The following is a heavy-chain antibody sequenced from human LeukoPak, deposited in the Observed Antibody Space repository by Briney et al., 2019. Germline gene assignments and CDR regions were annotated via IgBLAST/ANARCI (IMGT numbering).Heavy chain of an antibody. CDR3: ARGTSPFDP. J-gene: IGHJ5*02. CDR1: GFTLSTYT. CDR2: ISTTSTYI. Sequence: GGSLRLSCAASGFTLSTYTMNWVRQAPGRRLEWVSSISTTSTYIYYADSVKGRFTISRDNAKNSLYLQMNSLRDEDTAVYYCARGTSPFDPWGRGTLVTVSS. V-gene: IGHV3-21*01.